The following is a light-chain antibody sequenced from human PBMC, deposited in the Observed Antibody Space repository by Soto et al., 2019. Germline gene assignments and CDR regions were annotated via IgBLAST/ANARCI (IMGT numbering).Light chain of an antibody. Sequence: ETVMTQSPATLSVSPGERATLSCRASQSVSSNLAWYQQKAGQAPRLLIYGASTRATGIPARFSGSGSGTEFTLTISSLQSEDFGSYYCQQSYTSPVTFGGGTKVEIK. CDR3: QQSYTSPVT. J-gene: IGKJ4*01. CDR1: QSVSSN. CDR2: GAS. V-gene: IGKV3-15*01.